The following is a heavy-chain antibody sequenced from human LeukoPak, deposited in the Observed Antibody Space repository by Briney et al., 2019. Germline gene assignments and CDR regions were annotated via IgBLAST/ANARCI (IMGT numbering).Heavy chain of an antibody. J-gene: IGHJ4*02. V-gene: IGHV3-30*02. D-gene: IGHD6-6*01. CDR3: AKAARLDY. Sequence: GRSLRLSCAASGFTFSSYAMHWVRQAPGKGLEWVAFIRYDGSNNYYADSVKGRFTISRDNSKNTLYLQMNSLRAEDTAVYYCAKAARLDYWGQGTLVTVSS. CDR2: IRYDGSNN. CDR1: GFTFSSYA.